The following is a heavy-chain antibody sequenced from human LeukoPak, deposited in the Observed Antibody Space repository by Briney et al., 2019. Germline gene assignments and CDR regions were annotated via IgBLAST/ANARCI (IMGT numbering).Heavy chain of an antibody. CDR3: VKDVYSGNSIDS. CDR1: GFSFSIHG. J-gene: IGHJ5*01. D-gene: IGHD4-23*01. Sequence: GGSLRLSCAASGFSFSIHGMHWVRQAPGKGLEWVAVIYSDGNNKYYGDFVKGRFTISRDNSKNTLYLQMNSLRAEDTAVYYCVKDVYSGNSIDSWGQGTLVTVSS. CDR2: IYSDGNNK. V-gene: IGHV3-33*06.